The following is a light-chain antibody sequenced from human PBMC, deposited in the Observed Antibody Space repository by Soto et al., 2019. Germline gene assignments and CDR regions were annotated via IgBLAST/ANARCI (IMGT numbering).Light chain of an antibody. CDR1: QSVSSY. J-gene: IGKJ1*01. V-gene: IGKV3-11*01. Sequence: EIVLTQSPATLSLSPGERATLSCRASQSVSSYLAWYQQKPGQAPRLLIYDASNRATGIPARFSGSGSGTDFTLTISSLEPEDFAAYYCQQRSSSLWTFGQGTKVEIK. CDR2: DAS. CDR3: QQRSSSLWT.